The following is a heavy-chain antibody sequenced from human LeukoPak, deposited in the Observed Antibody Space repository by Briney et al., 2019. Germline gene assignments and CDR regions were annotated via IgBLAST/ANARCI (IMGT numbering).Heavy chain of an antibody. CDR3: AHDPADCSGGSCYSGY. J-gene: IGHJ4*02. D-gene: IGHD2-15*01. CDR1: GFTFSSYW. CDR2: IKQDGSEK. Sequence: GGSLRLSCAASGFTFSSYWVSWVRQAPGKGLEWVANIKQDGSEKYYVDSVKGRFTISRDNAKNSLYLQMNSLRAEDTAVYYCAHDPADCSGGSCYSGYWGQGTLVTVSS. V-gene: IGHV3-7*01.